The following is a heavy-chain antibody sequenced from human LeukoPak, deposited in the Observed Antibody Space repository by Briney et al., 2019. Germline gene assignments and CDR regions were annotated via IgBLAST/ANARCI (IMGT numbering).Heavy chain of an antibody. V-gene: IGHV1-69*13. CDR3: ARDLYYDSSGGFDY. J-gene: IGHJ4*02. Sequence: ASVKVSCKASGGTFSSYAISWVRQAPGQGLEWMGGIIPIFGTANYAQKFQGRVTITADESTSTAYMELSSLRSDDTAVYYCARDLYYDSSGGFDYWGQGTLVTVSS. D-gene: IGHD3-22*01. CDR2: IIPIFGTA. CDR1: GGTFSSYA.